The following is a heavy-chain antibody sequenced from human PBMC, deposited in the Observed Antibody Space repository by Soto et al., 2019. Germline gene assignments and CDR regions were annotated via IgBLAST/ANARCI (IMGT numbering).Heavy chain of an antibody. Sequence: GGSXRLSCGSSGCSFIIYSIILFRHAPGKGLEWVANINHAGSEKYYVGSVKGRFTMYRENAKNSEYLKMNSLRVDDTAVYYCARELVGTGWYLDIWGRGTLV. J-gene: IGHJ2*01. CDR1: GCSFIIYS. CDR3: ARELVGTGWYLDI. CDR2: INHAGSEK. D-gene: IGHD2-21*02. V-gene: IGHV3-7*01.